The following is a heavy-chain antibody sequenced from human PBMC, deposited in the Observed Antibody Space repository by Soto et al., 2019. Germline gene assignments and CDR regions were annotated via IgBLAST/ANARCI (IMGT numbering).Heavy chain of an antibody. V-gene: IGHV1-2*02. CDR2: INPNSGGT. CDR3: AGTLSQNYYYYYGMDV. J-gene: IGHJ6*02. CDR1: GYTFTGYY. Sequence: ASVKVSCKASGYTFTGYYMHWVRQAPGQGLEWMGWINPNSGGTNYAQKFQGRVTMTRDTSISTAYMELSRLRSDDTAVYYCAGTLSQNYYYYYGMDVWGQGTKVPVSS.